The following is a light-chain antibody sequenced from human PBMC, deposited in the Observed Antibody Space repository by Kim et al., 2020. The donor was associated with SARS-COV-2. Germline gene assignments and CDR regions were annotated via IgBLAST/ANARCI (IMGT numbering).Light chain of an antibody. J-gene: IGLJ2*01. Sequence: VFVSPEQTASIACSGDKLGDKYACWCQQRPGQSPVLVIYQDSKRPSGIPGRFSGSNSGNTATLTISGTQAMDEADYYCQAWDSSVVFGGGTQLTVL. CDR3: QAWDSSVV. CDR2: QDS. V-gene: IGLV3-1*01. CDR1: KLGDKY.